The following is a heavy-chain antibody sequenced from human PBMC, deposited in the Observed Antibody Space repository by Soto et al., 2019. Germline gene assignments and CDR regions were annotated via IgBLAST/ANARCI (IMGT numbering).Heavy chain of an antibody. CDR1: GFTFSSYA. V-gene: IGHV3-30-3*01. Sequence: QVQLVESGGGVVQPGRSLRLSCAASGFTFSSYAMHWVRQAPGKGLEWVAVISYDGSNKYYADSVKGRFTISRDNSKNTRYLQMNSLRAEDTAVYYCARGSRGGNSLGGYFDYWGQGTLVTVSS. CDR3: ARGSRGGNSLGGYFDY. J-gene: IGHJ4*02. D-gene: IGHD2-21*02. CDR2: ISYDGSNK.